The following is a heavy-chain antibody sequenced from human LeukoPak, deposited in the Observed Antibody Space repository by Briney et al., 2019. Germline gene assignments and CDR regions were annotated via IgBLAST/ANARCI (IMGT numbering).Heavy chain of an antibody. CDR1: GGSVSSGGYY. CDR3: ARETPERYRGSYFDY. Sequence: SETLSLTCSVSGGSVSSGGYYWSWIRQPPGEGLGWIGWENYYSVSLRSRVTISVDRSKNQFSLKLISVTAADTAVYFCARETPERYRGSYFDYRGQGILVTVSS. D-gene: IGHD1-26*01. V-gene: IGHV4-30-2*01. CDR2: WEN. J-gene: IGHJ4*02.